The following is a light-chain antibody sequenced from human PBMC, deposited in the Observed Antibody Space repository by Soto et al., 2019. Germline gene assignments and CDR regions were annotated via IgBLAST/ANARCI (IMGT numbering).Light chain of an antibody. Sequence: EIVLTQSPGTLSLSPGERATLSCRASQSVFNNHIGWYQQKPGQAPRRLIFGASFRATGIPDRFSGSGSGTDFTLTISRLEPEDFAVYYCQQYGSSPVTFGQGTKVDIK. CDR1: QSVFNNH. J-gene: IGKJ1*01. CDR2: GAS. CDR3: QQYGSSPVT. V-gene: IGKV3-20*01.